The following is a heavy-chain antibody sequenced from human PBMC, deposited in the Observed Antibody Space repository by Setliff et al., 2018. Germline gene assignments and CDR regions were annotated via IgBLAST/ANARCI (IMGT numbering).Heavy chain of an antibody. CDR2: INPGGGST. D-gene: IGHD3-22*01. V-gene: IGHV1-46*01. J-gene: IGHJ4*02. CDR3: ARGYYDSYARYYVVGDY. Sequence: GASVQVSCQASGSTFTDYYIHWVREAPGQGLEWMGRINPGGGSTTYAQKFQGRVTMTRDTSTSTVYMELSSLRTEDTAVYYCARGYYDSYARYYVVGDYWGQGTPVTVSS. CDR1: GSTFTDYY.